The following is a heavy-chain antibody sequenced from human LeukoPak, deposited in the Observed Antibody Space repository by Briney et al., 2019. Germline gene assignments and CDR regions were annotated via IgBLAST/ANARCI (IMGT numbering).Heavy chain of an antibody. D-gene: IGHD4-17*01. V-gene: IGHV5-51*01. CDR2: IYPGDPDT. Sequence: GESLKISCKGSGYSFPSYWIVWVRHMPGKGLEWMGIIYPGDPDTRYSPSFQGQVTISADESISTAYLQWSSLKASDTAIYYCARRRYGDYGSYYYYYMDVWGEGTTVTVSS. CDR3: ARRRYGDYGSYYYYYMDV. J-gene: IGHJ6*03. CDR1: GYSFPSYW.